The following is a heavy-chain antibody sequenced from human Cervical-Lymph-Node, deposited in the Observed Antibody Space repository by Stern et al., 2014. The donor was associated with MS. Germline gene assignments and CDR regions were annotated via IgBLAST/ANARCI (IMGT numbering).Heavy chain of an antibody. D-gene: IGHD3-10*01. Sequence: EVQLVQSGGGLVQPGGSLRLSCAASGFTFVASAMSWVRQAPGKGLEWVSFVTGRGSNTYYADSVKGRFTISRDNSKNTLYLQMSSLRAEDTAVYYCAKDKSDTGNYYKYFDYWGQGTLVTVSS. CDR2: VTGRGSNT. J-gene: IGHJ4*02. V-gene: IGHV3-23*04. CDR3: AKDKSDTGNYYKYFDY. CDR1: GFTFVASA.